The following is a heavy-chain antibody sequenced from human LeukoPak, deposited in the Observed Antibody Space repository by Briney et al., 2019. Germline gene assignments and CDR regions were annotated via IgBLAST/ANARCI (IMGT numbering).Heavy chain of an antibody. V-gene: IGHV3-7*01. D-gene: IGHD3-10*01. Sequence: GGSLRLSCETSGFSFSTYWMSWVRQAPGKGLEWVANIRPDGSEKYYVDSVKGRFTISRDIAKQSVFLQMTSLRVEDTAVYYCARLSAMVRGPEDIFYFEYWGLGTQVTVSS. J-gene: IGHJ4*02. CDR3: ARLSAMVRGPEDIFYFEY. CDR2: IRPDGSEK. CDR1: GFSFSTYW.